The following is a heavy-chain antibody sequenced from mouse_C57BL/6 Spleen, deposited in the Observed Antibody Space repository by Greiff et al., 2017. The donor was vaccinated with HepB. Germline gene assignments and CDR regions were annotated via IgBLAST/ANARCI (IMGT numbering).Heavy chain of an antibody. J-gene: IGHJ1*03. Sequence: VQLQQPGAELVRPGSSVKLSCKASGYTFTSYWMDWVKQRPGQGLEWIGNIYPSDSETHYTQKFKDQATLTVDKSSSTAYMQLSSLTSEDSAVYYWARNYYGSSYDWYFDVWGTGTTVTVSS. CDR2: IYPSDSET. D-gene: IGHD1-1*01. CDR3: ARNYYGSSYDWYFDV. CDR1: GYTFTSYW. V-gene: IGHV1-61*01.